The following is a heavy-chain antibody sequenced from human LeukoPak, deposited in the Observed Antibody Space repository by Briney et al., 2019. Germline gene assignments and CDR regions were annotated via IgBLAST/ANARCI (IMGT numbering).Heavy chain of an antibody. Sequence: GASVKVSCKASGYTFTGYYMHWVRQAPGQGLGWMGWINPNSGGTNYAQKFQGRVTMTRDTSISTAYMELSRLRSDDTAVYYCARDPNLRYDWFDPWGQGTLVTVSS. CDR2: INPNSGGT. CDR1: GYTFTGYY. D-gene: IGHD4-17*01. CDR3: ARDPNLRYDWFDP. J-gene: IGHJ5*02. V-gene: IGHV1-2*02.